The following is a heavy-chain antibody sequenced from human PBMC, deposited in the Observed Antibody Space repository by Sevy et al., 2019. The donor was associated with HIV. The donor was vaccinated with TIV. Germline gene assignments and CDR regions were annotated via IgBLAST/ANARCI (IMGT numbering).Heavy chain of an antibody. V-gene: IGHV3-7*03. J-gene: IGHJ4*02. D-gene: IGHD3-3*02. CDR3: ARDHPSTAPFDY. Sequence: GGSMRLSCAASGFTFSNFWMSWVRQAPGKGLEFVANIKQDGSENFYAVSVKGRFTISRDNAKNSLFLQMNNLRVEETAGYYCARDHPSTAPFDYWGQGTLVTVSS. CDR2: IKQDGSEN. CDR1: GFTFSNFW.